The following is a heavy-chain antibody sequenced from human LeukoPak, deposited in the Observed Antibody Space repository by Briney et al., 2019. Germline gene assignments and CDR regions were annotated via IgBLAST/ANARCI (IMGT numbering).Heavy chain of an antibody. Sequence: ASVKVSCKASGYTFTGYYMHSVRQAPGQGLEWMGWINPNSGGTNYAQKFQGRVTMTRDTSISTAYMELSRLRSDDTAVYYCARGTTRIVVVPAAISSDLGYWGQGTLVTVSS. CDR2: INPNSGGT. V-gene: IGHV1-2*02. CDR3: ARGTTRIVVVPAAISSDLGY. J-gene: IGHJ4*02. D-gene: IGHD2-2*01. CDR1: GYTFTGYY.